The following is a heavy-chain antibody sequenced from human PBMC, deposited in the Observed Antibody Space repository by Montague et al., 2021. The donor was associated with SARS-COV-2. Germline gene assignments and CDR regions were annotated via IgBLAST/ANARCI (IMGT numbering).Heavy chain of an antibody. CDR3: AIVQGSTMQLVVIGAFDI. CDR2: VYDSGST. D-gene: IGHD3-22*01. V-gene: IGHV4-31*03. Sequence: TLSPTCTVSGGSISSFCYYWIWIPPHPGKGREGNVYVYDSGSTYYNPSLKSRVTIAVDTSKNQFSLRLSSATAADTAVYYCAIVQGSTMQLVVIGAFDIWGQGTLVTVSS. J-gene: IGHJ3*02. CDR1: GGSISSFCYY.